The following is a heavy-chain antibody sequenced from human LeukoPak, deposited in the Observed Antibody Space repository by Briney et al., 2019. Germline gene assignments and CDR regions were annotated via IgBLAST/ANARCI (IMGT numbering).Heavy chain of an antibody. D-gene: IGHD5-12*01. CDR2: IHYSGST. Sequence: SETLSLTCTVSGGSISSYYWSWIRQPPGKGLEWIGYIHYSGSTNYNPSLKSRVTISVDTSKNQFSLKLSSVTAADTAVYYCARVRYSYGEAFDYWGQGTLVTVSS. CDR1: GGSISSYY. V-gene: IGHV4-59*08. J-gene: IGHJ4*02. CDR3: ARVRYSYGEAFDY.